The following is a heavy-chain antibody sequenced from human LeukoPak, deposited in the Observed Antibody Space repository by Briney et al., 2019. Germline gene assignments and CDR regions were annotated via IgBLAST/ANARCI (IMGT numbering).Heavy chain of an antibody. CDR3: ARDDIWAFDF. CDR2: ISKTSGSI. Sequence: GGSLRLSCAASGFPYSAYTMNWVRQVPGMGLEWLSYISKTSGSITYADSVKGRFTISRDNAKSTLYLQMKSLRAEDTAVYYCARDDIWAFDFWGQGTLVTVSS. D-gene: IGHD7-27*01. J-gene: IGHJ4*02. CDR1: GFPYSAYT. V-gene: IGHV3-48*01.